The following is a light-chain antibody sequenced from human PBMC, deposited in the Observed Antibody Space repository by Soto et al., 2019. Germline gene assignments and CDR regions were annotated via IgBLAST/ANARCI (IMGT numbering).Light chain of an antibody. J-gene: IGLJ1*01. V-gene: IGLV2-14*03. Sequence: QSALTQPASVSDSPGQSITISCIGTSSDIGGFYHVSWHQQHPGKAPKLIIYDVSNRHSGVSNRFSGSKTGNTASLIISGLQAEDEADYYCSSYTSSSSYVFGSGTKVTVL. CDR2: DVS. CDR1: SSDIGGFYH. CDR3: SSYTSSSSYV.